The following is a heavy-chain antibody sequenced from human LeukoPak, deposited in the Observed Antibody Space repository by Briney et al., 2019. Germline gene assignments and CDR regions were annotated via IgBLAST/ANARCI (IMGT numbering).Heavy chain of an antibody. D-gene: IGHD3-22*01. J-gene: IGHJ1*01. V-gene: IGHV3-74*01. Sequence: GGSLRLSCAASGFTFSSYWMHWVRQAPGKGLVWVSRIKSDGKTNYADSVKGRFTIPRDNAKTTVSLQMNSLRAEDTGVYYCARAPSEIGGYYPEYFRHWGQGTLVTVSS. CDR3: ARAPSEIGGYYPEYFRH. CDR1: GFTFSSYW. CDR2: IKSDGKT.